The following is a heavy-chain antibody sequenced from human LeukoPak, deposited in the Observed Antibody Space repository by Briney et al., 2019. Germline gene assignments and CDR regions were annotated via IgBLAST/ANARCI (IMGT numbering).Heavy chain of an antibody. J-gene: IGHJ4*02. CDR1: GYTFTSYD. V-gene: IGHV1-18*01. CDR3: ARDMGMSGNFDY. CDR2: ISAYNGNT. Sequence: VSVKVSCKASGYTFTSYDINWVRQATGQGLEWMGWISAYNGNTNYAQKLQGRVTMTTDTSTSTAYMEVRSLRSDDTAVYYCARDMGMSGNFDYWGQGTLVTVSS. D-gene: IGHD1-26*01.